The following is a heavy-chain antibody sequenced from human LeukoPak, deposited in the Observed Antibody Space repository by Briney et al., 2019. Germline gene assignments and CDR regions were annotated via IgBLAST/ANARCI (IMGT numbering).Heavy chain of an antibody. V-gene: IGHV4-38-2*01. CDR3: HIAVAVTGADY. CDR1: GYSISSGYY. CDR2: IYHSGST. D-gene: IGHD6-19*01. J-gene: IGHJ4*02. Sequence: PSETLSLACAVYGYSISSGYYWGWIRQPPGKGLEWIGSIYHSGSTYYNPSLKSRVTISVDTSKNQFSLKLSSVTAADTAVYYCHIAVAVTGADYWGQGTLVKVSS.